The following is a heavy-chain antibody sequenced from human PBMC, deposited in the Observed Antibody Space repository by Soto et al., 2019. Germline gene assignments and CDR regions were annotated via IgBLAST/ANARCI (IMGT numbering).Heavy chain of an antibody. J-gene: IGHJ4*02. CDR1: GFTFSSYA. Sequence: PGGSLRLSCAASGFTFSSYAMSWVRQAPGKGLEWVSAISGSGGSTYYADSVKGRFTISRDNSKNTLYLQMNSLRAEDTAVYYCAKAYYGFWSGYYSAYYFDYWGQGTLVTVSS. CDR3: AKAYYGFWSGYYSAYYFDY. CDR2: ISGSGGST. D-gene: IGHD3-3*01. V-gene: IGHV3-23*01.